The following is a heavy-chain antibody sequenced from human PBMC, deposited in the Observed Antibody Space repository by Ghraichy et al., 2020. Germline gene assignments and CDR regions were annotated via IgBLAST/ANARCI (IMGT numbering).Heavy chain of an antibody. D-gene: IGHD1-26*01. CDR3: ARLSGTYESRGS. CDR1: GFPFNNYG. CDR2: IWNDGRNK. Sequence: GGSLRLSCAASGFPFNNYGMHWVRQAPGKGLEWVAQIWNDGRNKYYADSVRGRFTISRDNSKNTLYLQMNRLTAEDTAVYYYARLSGTYESRGSWGQGTLVTVSS. J-gene: IGHJ5*02. V-gene: IGHV3-33*01.